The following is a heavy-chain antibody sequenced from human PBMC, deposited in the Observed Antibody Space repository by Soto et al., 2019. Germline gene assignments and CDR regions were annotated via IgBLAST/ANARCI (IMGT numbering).Heavy chain of an antibody. Sequence: DVQLVESGGGLVQPGRSLRLSCAASGFTFDDYAMHWVRQAPGKGLEWVSGISWNSGSIGYADSVKGRFTISRDNAKNSLYLQMNSLRAEDTALYYCAKEEDYDPYYFDYWGQGTLVTVSS. D-gene: IGHD4-17*01. CDR3: AKEEDYDPYYFDY. CDR2: ISWNSGSI. V-gene: IGHV3-9*01. J-gene: IGHJ4*02. CDR1: GFTFDDYA.